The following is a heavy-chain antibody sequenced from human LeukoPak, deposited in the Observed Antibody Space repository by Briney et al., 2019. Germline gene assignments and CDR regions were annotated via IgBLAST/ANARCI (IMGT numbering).Heavy chain of an antibody. V-gene: IGHV1-8*01. CDR2: MSPNSGNI. CDR1: VYTFTSFD. J-gene: IGHJ4*02. D-gene: IGHD3-22*01. Sequence: GASVTVSFKASVYTFTSFDIHWVRQATGQGLEWMGWMSPNSGNIGYEQKFQGRVTMTRNTYIGTAYMELSSMRSEDTAVYYCARVRDFYDSSAHFAFWGQGTLVTVSS. CDR3: ARVRDFYDSSAHFAF.